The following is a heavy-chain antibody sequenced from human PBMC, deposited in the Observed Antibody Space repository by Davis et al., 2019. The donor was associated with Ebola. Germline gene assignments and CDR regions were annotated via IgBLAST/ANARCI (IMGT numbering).Heavy chain of an antibody. CDR1: GFTFSGSA. J-gene: IGHJ4*02. CDR2: IRSKANSYAT. CDR3: TMYYYDSSGLFGY. V-gene: IGHV3-73*01. D-gene: IGHD3-22*01. Sequence: GGSLRLSCAASGFTFSGSAMHWVRQASGKGLEWVGRIRSKANSYATAYAASVKGRFIISRDDSKNTAYLQMNSLKTEDTAVYYCTMYYYDSSGLFGYWGQGTLVTVSS.